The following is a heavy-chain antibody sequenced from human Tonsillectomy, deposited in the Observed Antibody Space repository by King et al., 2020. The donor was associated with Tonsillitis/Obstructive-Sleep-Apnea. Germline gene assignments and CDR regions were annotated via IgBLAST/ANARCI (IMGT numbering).Heavy chain of an antibody. CDR2: INPSDSIT. D-gene: IGHD2-15*01. Sequence: QLVQSGAEVWKPGASVKVSCKASGYTFTRYYIHWIRQAPGQGLEWMGIINPSDSITTYAQQFKGRVAMTRDTSTSTVYMELSSLRSEDTAVYYCARDDVVGRYIDFWGKGTLVTVSS. J-gene: IGHJ4*02. V-gene: IGHV1-46*01. CDR3: ARDDVVGRYIDF. CDR1: GYTFTRYY.